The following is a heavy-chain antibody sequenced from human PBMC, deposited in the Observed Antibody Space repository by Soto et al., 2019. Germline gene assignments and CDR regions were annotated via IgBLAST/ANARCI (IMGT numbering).Heavy chain of an antibody. CDR1: GFTFSDYY. J-gene: IGHJ4*02. V-gene: IGHV3-11*01. CDR2: ISSSGSTI. CDR3: ASTTDYYDSSGYLYYFDY. D-gene: IGHD3-22*01. Sequence: GGSLRLSCAASGFTFSDYYMSWIRQAPGKGLEWVSYISSSGSTIYYADSVKGRFTISRDNAKNSLYLQMNSLRAEDTAVYYCASTTDYYDSSGYLYYFDYWGQGTLVTVSS.